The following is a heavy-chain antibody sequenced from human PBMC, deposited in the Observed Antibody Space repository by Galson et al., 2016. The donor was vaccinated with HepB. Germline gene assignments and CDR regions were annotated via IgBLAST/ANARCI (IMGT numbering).Heavy chain of an antibody. Sequence: SLRLSCAASGFTFSNYAMSWVRQAPGKGLEWVSGLSDSGSAAYYADPVKGRFAISRDNSKNTLSLQMDSLGVEDTAVYYCAKEHSRHGNPYFDYWGQGTLVTVSS. D-gene: IGHD1-14*01. CDR2: LSDSGSAA. V-gene: IGHV3-23*01. CDR1: GFTFSNYA. CDR3: AKEHSRHGNPYFDY. J-gene: IGHJ4*02.